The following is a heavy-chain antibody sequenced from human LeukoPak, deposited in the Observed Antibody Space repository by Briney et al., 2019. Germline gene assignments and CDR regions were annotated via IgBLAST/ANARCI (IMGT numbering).Heavy chain of an antibody. J-gene: IGHJ3*02. D-gene: IGHD2-2*02. V-gene: IGHV4-30-4*08. Sequence: PSQTLSLTCIASGGSIISGDYYWSWIRQPPGKGLEWIGYIYHNGDTYYNPSLKSRVSISVDTSKNQFSLKLSSLTAADTAVYYCARAGVVPASINRAFDIWGQGSVVTVSS. CDR2: IYHNGDT. CDR3: ARAGVVPASINRAFDI. CDR1: GGSIISGDYY.